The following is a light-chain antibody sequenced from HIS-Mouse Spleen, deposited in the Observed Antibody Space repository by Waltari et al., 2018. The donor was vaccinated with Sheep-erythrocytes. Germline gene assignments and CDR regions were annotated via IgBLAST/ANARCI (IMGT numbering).Light chain of an antibody. V-gene: IGLV3-25*03. J-gene: IGLJ1*01. CDR2: KDS. CDR1: ALPKQY. Sequence: SYELTQPPSVSVSPGQTARITCSGDALPKQYAYWYQQKPGQAPVVVIYKDSERPSGLPERCSGSSSGTTVTLTISGVQAEDEADYYCQSADSSGTYVFGTGTKVTVL. CDR3: QSADSSGTYV.